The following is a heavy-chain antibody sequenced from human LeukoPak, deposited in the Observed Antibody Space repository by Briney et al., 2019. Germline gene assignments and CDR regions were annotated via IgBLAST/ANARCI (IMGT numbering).Heavy chain of an antibody. D-gene: IGHD3-3*01. CDR3: ARETITIFGVVIMSWFDP. CDR1: GGTFSSYA. J-gene: IGHJ5*02. CDR2: IIPILGIA. V-gene: IGHV1-69*04. Sequence: SVKVSCKASGGTFSSYAISWVRQAPGQGLEWMGRIIPILGIANYAQKFQGRVTITADKSTSTAYMELSSLRSEDTAVYYCARETITIFGVVIMSWFDPWGQGTLVTVSS.